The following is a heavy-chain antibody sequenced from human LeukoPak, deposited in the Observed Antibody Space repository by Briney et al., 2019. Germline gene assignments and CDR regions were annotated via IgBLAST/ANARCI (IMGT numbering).Heavy chain of an antibody. CDR1: GYSFTSHW. D-gene: IGHD3-10*01. CDR2: LYAGDSDT. Sequence: GESLKISCKGSGYSFTSHWIGWVRLMPGKGLEWMGMLYAGDSDTRYSPTFQRQVNISADKSINNAYLQWSSLKASDTAKYYCGRFRGSGGELDPWGQGTLVTVSS. J-gene: IGHJ5*02. V-gene: IGHV5-51*01. CDR3: GRFRGSGGELDP.